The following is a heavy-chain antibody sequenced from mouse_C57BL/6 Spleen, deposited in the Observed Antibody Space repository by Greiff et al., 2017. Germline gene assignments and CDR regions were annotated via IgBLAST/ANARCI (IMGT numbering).Heavy chain of an antibody. J-gene: IGHJ1*03. CDR1: GFTFSSYA. V-gene: IGHV5-4*01. CDR3: ARDRDFITDFDV. D-gene: IGHD1-1*01. Sequence: EVQLVESGGGLVKPGGSLKLSCAASGFTFSSYAMSWVRQTPETTLEWVATISDGGSYTYYPDNVNGRFTISRDNAKNNRYLQMRHLKSEDTAMYYCARDRDFITDFDVWGTGTTVTVSS. CDR2: ISDGGSYT.